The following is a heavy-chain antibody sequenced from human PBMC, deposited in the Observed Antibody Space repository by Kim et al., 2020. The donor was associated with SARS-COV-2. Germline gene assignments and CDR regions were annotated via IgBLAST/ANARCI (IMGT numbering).Heavy chain of an antibody. D-gene: IGHD1-26*01. V-gene: IGHV3-23*01. CDR3: AKDRGWERSNGGGFDY. Sequence: GGSLRLSCAASGFTFSSYAMSWVRQAPGKGLEWVSAISGSGGSTYYADSVKGRFTISRDNSKNTLYLQMNSLRAEDTAVYYCAKDRGWERSNGGGFDYWGQGTLVTVSS. J-gene: IGHJ4*02. CDR2: ISGSGGST. CDR1: GFTFSSYA.